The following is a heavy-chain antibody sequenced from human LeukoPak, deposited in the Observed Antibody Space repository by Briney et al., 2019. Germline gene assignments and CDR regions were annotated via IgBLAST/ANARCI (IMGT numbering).Heavy chain of an antibody. Sequence: ASVKVSCKASGYTFTSYAMHWVRQAPGQRLEWMGWINAGNGNTKYSQKFQGRVTITRDTSASTAYMELSSLRSEDTAVYYCTRARGSGYGEDYYGVDVWGQGTTVTVSS. CDR3: TRARGSGYGEDYYGVDV. D-gene: IGHD3-22*01. J-gene: IGHJ6*02. V-gene: IGHV1-3*01. CDR1: GYTFTSYA. CDR2: INAGNGNT.